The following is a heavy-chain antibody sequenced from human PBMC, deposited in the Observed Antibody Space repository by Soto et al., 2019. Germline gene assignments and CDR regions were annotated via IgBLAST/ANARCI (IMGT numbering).Heavy chain of an antibody. V-gene: IGHV3-30-3*01. J-gene: IGHJ4*02. CDR3: ARRTGTAPRFDY. CDR2: ISYDGSNQ. CDR1: GFTFSDFE. Sequence: QVQLVESGGGVVQPGRSLRLSCSASGFTFSDFEMYWVRQAPGKGLDWVSFISYDGSNQYYAGSVKGRFTVSRDNSKNTLFLVMNSLRPEDRAVYFCARRTGTAPRFDYWGQGTLVTVSS. D-gene: IGHD1-7*01.